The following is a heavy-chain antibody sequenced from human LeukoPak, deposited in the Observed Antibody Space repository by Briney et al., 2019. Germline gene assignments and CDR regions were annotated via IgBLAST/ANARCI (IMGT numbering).Heavy chain of an antibody. V-gene: IGHV3-23*01. J-gene: IGHJ4*02. Sequence: GGSLRLSCVVSGFTLPYGMSWVRQAPGKGLEWVSYVSATGYTTSYADSVKGRFTISRDNAKNTVFLQMDSLRADDTAVYYCAKGAVGKTESSGYPPHFDYWGQGTLSPSPQ. D-gene: IGHD3-22*01. CDR1: GFTLPYG. CDR2: VSATGYTT. CDR3: AKGAVGKTESSGYPPHFDY.